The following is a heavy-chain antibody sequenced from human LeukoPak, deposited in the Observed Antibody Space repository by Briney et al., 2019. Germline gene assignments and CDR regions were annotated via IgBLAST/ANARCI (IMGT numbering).Heavy chain of an antibody. Sequence: PGGSLRLSCAASGFTFNHYGLSWVRQAPGKGLEWVSRISGTGGSTYYAESVKGRFTISRDNSKNTLFLQMNSLRAEDTAVYYCAKDERRGGPDDYWGQGTLVTVSS. CDR2: ISGTGGST. V-gene: IGHV3-23*01. D-gene: IGHD1-1*01. CDR1: GFTFNHYG. J-gene: IGHJ4*02. CDR3: AKDERRGGPDDY.